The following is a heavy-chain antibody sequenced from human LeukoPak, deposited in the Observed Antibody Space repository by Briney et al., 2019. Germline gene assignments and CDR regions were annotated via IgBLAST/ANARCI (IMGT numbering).Heavy chain of an antibody. D-gene: IGHD4/OR15-4a*01. CDR2: IGHSGTT. Sequence: PSETLSLTCDVYGGSLSGYYWSWIRQSPEKGLQWIGEIGHSGTTNFNPSLKSRVSMSVDTSKNQFSLKLTSVTAADTAVHFCAREGRMSMGIEYWGQGTLVTVSS. V-gene: IGHV4-34*01. CDR1: GGSLSGYY. J-gene: IGHJ4*02. CDR3: AREGRMSMGIEY.